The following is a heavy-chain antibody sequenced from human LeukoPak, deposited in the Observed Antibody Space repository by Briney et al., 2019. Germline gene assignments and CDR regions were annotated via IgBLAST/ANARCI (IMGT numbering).Heavy chain of an antibody. D-gene: IGHD3-16*01. Sequence: GGSLRLSCAASGFTVSSYGMHWVRQAPGKGLEWVAVIWYDGSNKYYADSVKGRFTISRDNSKNTLYLQINSLRVEDTAVYYCARATTYGWNYLDYWGQGTLVTVSS. V-gene: IGHV3-33*08. CDR2: IWYDGSNK. CDR1: GFTVSSYG. CDR3: ARATTYGWNYLDY. J-gene: IGHJ4*02.